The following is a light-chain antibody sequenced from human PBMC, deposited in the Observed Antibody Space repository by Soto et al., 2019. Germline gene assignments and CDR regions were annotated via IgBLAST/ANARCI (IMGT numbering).Light chain of an antibody. CDR2: AAS. Sequence: EIVMTQSPATLSVSPGERATLSCRASQSVSSNLAWYQQTPGQAPRLLIYAASTRATGIPARFSGSGSGTEFTLTISSLQSEDVAVYYCQQYNNWLWTFGQGTKVEIK. V-gene: IGKV3-15*01. J-gene: IGKJ1*01. CDR1: QSVSSN. CDR3: QQYNNWLWT.